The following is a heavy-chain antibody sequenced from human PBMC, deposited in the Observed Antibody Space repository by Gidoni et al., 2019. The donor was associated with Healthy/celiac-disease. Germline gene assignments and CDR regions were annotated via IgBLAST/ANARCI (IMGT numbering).Heavy chain of an antibody. J-gene: IGHJ4*02. CDR3: ASRPPQRYYYDSSGYQAYYFDY. CDR1: GGTFSSYA. D-gene: IGHD3-22*01. Sequence: QVQLVQSGAEVKKPGSSVKVSCKASGGTFSSYAISWVRQAPGQGLEWMGGIIPIFGTANYAQEFQGRVTITADESTSTAYMELSSLRSEDTAVYYGASRPPQRYYYDSSGYQAYYFDYWGQGTLVTVSS. V-gene: IGHV1-69*01. CDR2: IIPIFGTA.